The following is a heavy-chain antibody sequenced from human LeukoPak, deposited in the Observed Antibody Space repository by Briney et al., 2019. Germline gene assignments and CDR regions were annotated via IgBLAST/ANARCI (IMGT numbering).Heavy chain of an antibody. CDR2: ISWDGGST. CDR1: GFTFDDYA. J-gene: IGHJ4*02. V-gene: IGHV3-43D*03. CDR3: ARFYANEWALPH. Sequence: PGGSLRLSCAVSGFTFDDYAMHWVRQAPGKGLEWVSLISWDGGSTYYADSVKGRFTISRDNSKNTLYLQMNSLRTEDTAVYYCARFYANEWALPHWGQGTLVTVSS. D-gene: IGHD1-26*01.